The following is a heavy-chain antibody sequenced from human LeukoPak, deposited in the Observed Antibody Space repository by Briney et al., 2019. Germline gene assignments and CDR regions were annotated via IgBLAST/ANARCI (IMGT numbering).Heavy chain of an antibody. J-gene: IGHJ6*02. CDR1: GFTFSSYA. Sequence: GRSLRLSCAASGFTFSSYAMHWVRQAPGKGLEWVAVISYDGSNKYYADSVKGRFTISRDNSKNTLYLQMNSLRAEDTAVYYCARRPIVVVPAGVYYYYGMDVWGQGTTVAVSS. D-gene: IGHD2-2*01. CDR3: ARRPIVVVPAGVYYYYGMDV. V-gene: IGHV3-30-3*01. CDR2: ISYDGSNK.